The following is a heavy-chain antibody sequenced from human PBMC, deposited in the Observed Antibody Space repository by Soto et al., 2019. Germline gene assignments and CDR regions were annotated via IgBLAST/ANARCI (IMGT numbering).Heavy chain of an antibody. J-gene: IGHJ6*02. CDR3: AXDQYDFRSGSYYYAMEV. V-gene: IGHV4-61*01. CDR2: IYYTGST. CDR1: GGSVSSESHY. Sequence: SETLSLTCTVSGGSVSSESHYWSWIRQTPGKGLEWIGYIYYTGSTNYNPSLKGRVTMSVDTSRDQVSLRLRSVTRADTAVYYCAXDQYDFRSGSYYYAMEVWGPGTKVTVSS. D-gene: IGHD3-3*01.